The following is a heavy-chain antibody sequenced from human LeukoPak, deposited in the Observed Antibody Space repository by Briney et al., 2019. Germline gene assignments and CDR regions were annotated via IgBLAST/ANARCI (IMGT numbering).Heavy chain of an antibody. J-gene: IGHJ3*02. V-gene: IGHV1-58*01. Sequence: SVKVSCKASGFTFTSSAVQWVRQARGQRLEWIGWIVVGSGNTNYAQKFQERVTITRDMSTSTAYMELSSLRSEDTAVYYCAASPEQLWPDAFDIWGQGTMVTVSS. CDR2: IVVGSGNT. D-gene: IGHD5-18*01. CDR1: GFTFTSSA. CDR3: AASPEQLWPDAFDI.